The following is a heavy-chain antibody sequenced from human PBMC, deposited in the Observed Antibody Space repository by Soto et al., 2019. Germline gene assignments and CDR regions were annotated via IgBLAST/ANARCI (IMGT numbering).Heavy chain of an antibody. D-gene: IGHD1-7*01. J-gene: IGHJ4*02. Sequence: SETLSLTCAVSGGSFTSNNWWTWVRQPPGQGLEWIGEIYRTGSTNYNPSLNSRVTISLDNSENQFSLKVTSLTAADTAVYYCASRDPGTSVDYWGQGTLVTV. V-gene: IGHV4-4*02. CDR2: IYRTGST. CDR3: ASRDPGTSVDY. CDR1: GGSFTSNNW.